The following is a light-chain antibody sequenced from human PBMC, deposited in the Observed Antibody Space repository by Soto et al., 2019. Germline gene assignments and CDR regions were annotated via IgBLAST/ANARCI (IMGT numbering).Light chain of an antibody. Sequence: EIVLTQSPATLSLSPGERATLSCRASQSVSSYLAWYQQKPGQAPRLLIYDVFNRATGIPARFSGSGSGTDFTLTISSLEPEDFAVYYCQQRGNWPPVFGGGTKVEIK. CDR2: DVF. J-gene: IGKJ4*01. CDR3: QQRGNWPPV. V-gene: IGKV3-11*01. CDR1: QSVSSY.